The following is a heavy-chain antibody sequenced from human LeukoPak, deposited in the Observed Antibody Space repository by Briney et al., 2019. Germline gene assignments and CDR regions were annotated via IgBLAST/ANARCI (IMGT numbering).Heavy chain of an antibody. J-gene: IGHJ4*02. Sequence: GGSLRLSCAASGFTFSSYSINWVRQAPGKGLEWVSSISGSSTYIYYADSVKGRFTISRDNAKNSVYLQMNSLRAEDTAVYYCARDLQSCSGRHFDYWGQGSLVTVSS. CDR1: GFTFSSYS. D-gene: IGHD3-10*02. V-gene: IGHV3-21*01. CDR2: ISGSSTYI. CDR3: ARDLQSCSGRHFDY.